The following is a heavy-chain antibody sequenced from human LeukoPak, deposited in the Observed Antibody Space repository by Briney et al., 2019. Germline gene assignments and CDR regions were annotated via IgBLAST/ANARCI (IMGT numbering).Heavy chain of an antibody. Sequence: SETLSLTCTVSGGSISSSSYYWGWIRQPPGKGLEWIGSIYYSGNTYYNPSLKTRVTISVDTSKNQFSLKLSSVTAADTAVYYCARESTAGWFDPWGQGTLVTVSS. CDR3: ARESTAGWFDP. CDR2: IYYSGNT. V-gene: IGHV4-39*07. J-gene: IGHJ5*02. CDR1: GGSISSSSYY.